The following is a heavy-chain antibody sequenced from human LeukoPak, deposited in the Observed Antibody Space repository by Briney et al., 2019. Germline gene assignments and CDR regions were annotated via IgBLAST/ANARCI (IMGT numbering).Heavy chain of an antibody. D-gene: IGHD3-16*02. CDR3: ARDYGLRLGELSRFDY. Sequence: GASVTVSCKASGYTFTGYYMHWVRQAPGQGLEWMGWINPNSGGTNYAQKFQGRVTMTRDTSISTPYMELSRLRSDDTAVYYCARDYGLRLGELSRFDYWGQGTLVTVSS. J-gene: IGHJ4*02. CDR2: INPNSGGT. CDR1: GYTFTGYY. V-gene: IGHV1-2*02.